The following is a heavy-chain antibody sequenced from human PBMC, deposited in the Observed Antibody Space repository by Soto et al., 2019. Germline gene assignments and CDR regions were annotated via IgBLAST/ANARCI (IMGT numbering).Heavy chain of an antibody. V-gene: IGHV3-7*03. CDR2: IKQDGSEK. J-gene: IGHJ4*02. D-gene: IGHD6-19*01. CDR1: GFTFSSYW. Sequence: PGGSLRLSCAASGFTFSSYWMSWVRQAPGKGLEWVANIKQDGSEKYYVDSVKGRFTISRDNAKNSLYLQMNSLRAEDTAVYYCARGAERGLVLQYFDYWGQGTLVTVSS. CDR3: ARGAERGLVLQYFDY.